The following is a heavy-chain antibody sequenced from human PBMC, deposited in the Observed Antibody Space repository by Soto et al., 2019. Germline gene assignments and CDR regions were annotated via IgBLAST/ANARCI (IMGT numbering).Heavy chain of an antibody. D-gene: IGHD3-10*01. J-gene: IGHJ5*02. CDR2: IYYSGST. CDR1: GGSISSYY. CDR3: ARGLGVLWFGAAPSGWFDP. V-gene: IGHV4-59*01. Sequence: PSETLSLTCTVSGGSISSYYWSWIRQPPGKGLEWIVYIYYSGSTNYNPSLKSRVTISVDTSKNQFSLKLSSVTAADTAVYYCARGLGVLWFGAAPSGWFDPWGQGTLVTVSS.